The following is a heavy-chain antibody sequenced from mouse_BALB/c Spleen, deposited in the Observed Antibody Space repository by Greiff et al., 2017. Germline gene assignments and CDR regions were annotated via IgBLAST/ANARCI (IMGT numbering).Heavy chain of an antibody. V-gene: IGHV1-14*01. Sequence: VQLQQSGPELVKPGASVKMSCKASGYTFTSYVMHWAKQKPGQGLEWIGYINPYNDGTKYNEKFKGKATLTSDKSSSTAYMELSSLTSEDSAVYYCARMDYRYDGGYWYFDVWGAGTTVTVSS. D-gene: IGHD2-14*01. CDR3: ARMDYRYDGGYWYFDV. J-gene: IGHJ1*01. CDR1: GYTFTSYV. CDR2: INPYNDGT.